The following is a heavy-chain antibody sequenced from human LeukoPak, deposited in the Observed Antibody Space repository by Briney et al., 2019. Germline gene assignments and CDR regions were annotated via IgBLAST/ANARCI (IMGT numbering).Heavy chain of an antibody. CDR3: ARAARNYYGSGSYTPHFDY. V-gene: IGHV3-48*03. CDR2: ISSSGSTI. CDR1: GFTFSSYE. Sequence: GGSLRLSCAASGFTFSSYEMNWVRQAPGKGLEWVSYISSSGSTIYYADSEKGRFTISRDNAKNSLYLQMNSLRAEDTAVYYCARAARNYYGSGSYTPHFDYWGQGTLVTVSS. J-gene: IGHJ4*02. D-gene: IGHD3-10*01.